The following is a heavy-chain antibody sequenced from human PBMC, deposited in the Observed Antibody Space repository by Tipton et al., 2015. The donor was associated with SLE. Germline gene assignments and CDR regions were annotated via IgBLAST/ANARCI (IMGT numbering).Heavy chain of an antibody. CDR1: GGSISSSSYY. V-gene: IGHV4-39*07. D-gene: IGHD3-16*01. J-gene: IGHJ5*02. Sequence: LRLSCTVSGGSISSSSYYWGWIRQPPGKGLEWIGSIYYSGSTYYNPSLKSRVTISVDTPKNQFSLKLSSVIAADTAVYYCARVQAYEGFDPWGQGTLVTVSS. CDR3: ARVQAYEGFDP. CDR2: IYYSGST.